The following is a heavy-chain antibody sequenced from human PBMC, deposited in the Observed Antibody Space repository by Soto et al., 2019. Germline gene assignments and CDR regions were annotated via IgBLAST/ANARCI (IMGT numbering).Heavy chain of an antibody. Sequence: QVQLVQAGAEVKKPGASVKVSCKASGYTFTSYALHWVRQAPGQRLEWMGWINAGNGNTKYSQKFQGRVTITRDTYASTAYVELSSLRSEDTAVYYCARGGAAGYYYGMDVWGQATTVTVSS. CDR2: INAGNGNT. J-gene: IGHJ6*02. CDR1: GYTFTSYA. CDR3: ARGGAAGYYYGMDV. V-gene: IGHV1-3*01. D-gene: IGHD6-13*01.